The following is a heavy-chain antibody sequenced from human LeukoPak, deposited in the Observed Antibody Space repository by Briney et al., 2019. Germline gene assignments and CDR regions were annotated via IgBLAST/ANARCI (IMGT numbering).Heavy chain of an antibody. V-gene: IGHV3-23*01. J-gene: IGHJ3*02. CDR3: AKAYYDFWSGYSFDAFEI. Sequence: GGSLRLSCAASGFTFSSYAMSGVRQAPGKGLGWVSATSGSGGSTYYADSVKGRLPISRDNSKHTLYLQMNSLRAEDAAVYYCAKAYYDFWSGYSFDAFEIWGQGTMVTVSS. CDR1: GFTFSSYA. D-gene: IGHD3-3*01. CDR2: TSGSGGST.